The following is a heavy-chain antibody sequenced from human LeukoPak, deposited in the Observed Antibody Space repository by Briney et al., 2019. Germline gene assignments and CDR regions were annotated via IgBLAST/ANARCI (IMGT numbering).Heavy chain of an antibody. CDR3: AKDPSGRWSGSYVDY. J-gene: IGHJ4*02. D-gene: IGHD1-26*01. CDR1: GFTFSSYD. Sequence: GGSLRLSCAACGFTFSSYDMHWVRQATGKGLEWVSAIGTAGDTYYPGSVKGQFTISRENAKNSLYLQMNSLRAEDTAVYYCAKDPSGRWSGSYVDYWGQGTLVTVSS. CDR2: IGTAGDT. V-gene: IGHV3-13*03.